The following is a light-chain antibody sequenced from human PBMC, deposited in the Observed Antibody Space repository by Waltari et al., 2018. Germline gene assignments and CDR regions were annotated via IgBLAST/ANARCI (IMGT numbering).Light chain of an antibody. Sequence: GDRVTITCRATQDIDNSLAWYHQKPGKAPKLLLYSTSKLESGVPPRFSGRGSGAYYTLTITSLHPEDSGTYFCQQSYTTLFTFGGGTKVEI. CDR2: STS. CDR3: QQSYTTLFT. V-gene: IGKV1-NL1*01. J-gene: IGKJ4*01. CDR1: QDIDNS.